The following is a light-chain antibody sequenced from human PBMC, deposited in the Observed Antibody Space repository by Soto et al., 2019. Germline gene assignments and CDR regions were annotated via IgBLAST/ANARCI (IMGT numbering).Light chain of an antibody. CDR3: SSFAGTNSFV. J-gene: IGLJ1*01. CDR2: EVT. V-gene: IGLV2-11*01. CDR1: SSDVGRYNY. Sequence: QSALTQPRSVSGSPGQSVTISCTGTSSDVGRYNYVSWYQRHAGKGPKLIIYEVTRRPSGVPDRIFASKSDTTASLTVSGLQAEDEADYYCSSFAGTNSFVFGTGTKVTVL.